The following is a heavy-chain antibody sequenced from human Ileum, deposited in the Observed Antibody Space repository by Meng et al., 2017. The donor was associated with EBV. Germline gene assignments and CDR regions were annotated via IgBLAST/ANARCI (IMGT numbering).Heavy chain of an antibody. J-gene: IGHJ4*02. Sequence: GLRQGTSPGLGKPSWTLSLSGAVSGGSISRSDWWSWVRQPPGKGLEWIGETSHSGSTNYSPSLKSRVTISLDKSKNQLSLKLNSVTAADTAVYYCASSDYYRSDYWGQGTLVTVSS. CDR2: TSHSGST. CDR3: ASSDYYRSDY. CDR1: GGSISRSDW. D-gene: IGHD3-22*01. V-gene: IGHV4-4*02.